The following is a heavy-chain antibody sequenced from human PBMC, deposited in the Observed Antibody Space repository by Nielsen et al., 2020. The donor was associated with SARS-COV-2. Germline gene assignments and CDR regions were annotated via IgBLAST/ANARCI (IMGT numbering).Heavy chain of an antibody. CDR1: GYTLTELS. Sequence: ASVKVSCKVSGYTLTELSMHWVRQAPGQGLEWMGWMNPNSGNTGFAQKFQGRITMARNTSMSAAYMELSDLRSEDTAVYYCARAPAFCSSITCSAGGYYFDYWGQGTLVTVSS. D-gene: IGHD2-2*01. CDR2: MNPNSGNT. V-gene: IGHV1-8*01. J-gene: IGHJ4*02. CDR3: ARAPAFCSSITCSAGGYYFDY.